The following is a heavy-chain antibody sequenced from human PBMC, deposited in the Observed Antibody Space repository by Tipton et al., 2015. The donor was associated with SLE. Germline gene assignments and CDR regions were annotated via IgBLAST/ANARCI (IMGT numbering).Heavy chain of an antibody. D-gene: IGHD6-19*01. CDR2: IYSSGST. CDR3: ATSPYGSGWSFHFDN. V-gene: IGHV4-59*12. Sequence: TLSLTCTVSGGSFGSYYWSWLRQPPGKRLEWIAYIYSSGSTNYNPSLKSRVTISVDTSKSQFSLKLSSVTAADTAVYYCATSPYGSGWSFHFDNWGQGTLVTVSS. CDR1: GGSFGSYY. J-gene: IGHJ4*02.